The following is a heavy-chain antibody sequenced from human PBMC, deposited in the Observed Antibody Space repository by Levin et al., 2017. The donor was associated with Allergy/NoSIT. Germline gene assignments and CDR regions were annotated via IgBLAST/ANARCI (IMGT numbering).Heavy chain of an antibody. Sequence: GGSLRLSCVASGFTFSSYWMHWVRQAPGSGLVWVSQINTDETITTYADSAKGRSTSSRDNAKNTLSLQMNSLRDEAPAENHCPRFRTGYSDYWGQGSLVTVSS. CDR2: INTDETIT. J-gene: IGHJ4*02. CDR1: GFTFSSYW. V-gene: IGHV3-74*01. D-gene: IGHD3-9*01. CDR3: PRFRTGYSDY.